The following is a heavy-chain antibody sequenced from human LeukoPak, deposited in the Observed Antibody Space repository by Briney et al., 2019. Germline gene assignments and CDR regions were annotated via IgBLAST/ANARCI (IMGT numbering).Heavy chain of an antibody. CDR3: ARDTVVVVAVSSPLTWFDP. CDR1: GYTFTGYY. D-gene: IGHD2-15*01. J-gene: IGHJ5*02. Sequence: GASVKVSCKASGYTFTGYYMHWVRQAPGQGLEWMGWISPNSGGTNYAQKYQSRVTMTRDTSISTAYMELSRLRSDDTAVYYCARDTVVVVAVSSPLTWFDPWGQGTLVTVSS. CDR2: ISPNSGGT. V-gene: IGHV1-2*02.